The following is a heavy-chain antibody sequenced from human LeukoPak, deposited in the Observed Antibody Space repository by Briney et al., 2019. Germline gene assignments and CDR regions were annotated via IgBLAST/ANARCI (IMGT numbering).Heavy chain of an antibody. CDR1: GGTFSSYA. D-gene: IGHD6-19*01. CDR3: ARAVGGYSSGYYYYYMDV. V-gene: IGHV1-46*01. CDR2: INPSGGST. J-gene: IGHJ6*03. Sequence: ASVKVSCKASGGTFSSYAISWVRQAPGQGLEWMGIINPSGGSTSYAQKFQGRVTMTRDTSTSTVYMELSSLRSEDTAVYYCARAVGGYSSGYYYYYMDVWGKGTTVTISS.